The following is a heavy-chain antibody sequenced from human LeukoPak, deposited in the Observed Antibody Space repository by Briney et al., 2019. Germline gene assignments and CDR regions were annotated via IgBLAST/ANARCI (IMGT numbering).Heavy chain of an antibody. Sequence: GGSLRLSCTASGFTFCDYAMSWFRQAPGKGLGWVGFIRSKTDGGKTEYVPSVKGRFTISRDDSKSIAYLQMNSLKTEDTAVNYCTRVPGYSYGYETFDIWGQGTMVTVSS. D-gene: IGHD5-18*01. CDR3: TRVPGYSYGYETFDI. CDR1: GFTFCDYA. CDR2: IRSKTDGGKT. V-gene: IGHV3-49*03. J-gene: IGHJ3*02.